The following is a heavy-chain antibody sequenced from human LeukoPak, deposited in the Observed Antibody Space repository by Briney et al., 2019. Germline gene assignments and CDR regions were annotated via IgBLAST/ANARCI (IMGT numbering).Heavy chain of an antibody. J-gene: IGHJ4*02. D-gene: IGHD4-17*01. CDR3: ARVPTTVTYTDY. CDR2: ISTTGSTK. CDR1: GFTCSDYY. Sequence: GGSLRLSGAAAGFTCSDYYMSWIRQAPGKGLEGVSYISTTGSTKYYADSVKGRFTISRDNAKNSLDLQTNSLRAEDTAVYYCARVPTTVTYTDYWGQGTLVIVSS. V-gene: IGHV3-11*01.